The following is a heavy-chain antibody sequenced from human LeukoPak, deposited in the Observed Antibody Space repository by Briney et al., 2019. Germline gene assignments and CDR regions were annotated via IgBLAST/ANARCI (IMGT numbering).Heavy chain of an antibody. CDR3: ARGYCSGGSCREMDV. CDR2: ISSNGGTT. V-gene: IGHV3-64*01. CDR1: GFTFSSYA. D-gene: IGHD2-15*01. J-gene: IGHJ6*04. Sequence: GGSLRLSCAASGFTFSSYAMHWVRQAPGKGLEHVSSISSNGGTTYYANSVKGRFTISRDNSKNSLYLTMNSLRAEDTALYYCARGYCSGGSCREMDVWGKGTTVTVSS.